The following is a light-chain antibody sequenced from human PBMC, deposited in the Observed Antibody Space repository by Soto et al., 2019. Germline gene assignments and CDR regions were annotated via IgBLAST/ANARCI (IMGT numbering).Light chain of an antibody. CDR2: DAS. CDR1: QSVSSSY. J-gene: IGKJ1*01. Sequence: EIVLTQSPGTLSLSPWERATLSCRASQSVSSSYLAWSQQRTGQAPRLLIYDASNRATGIPARFSGSGSGTNFTLTISSLEPEDFAVYYCQQRSNWPWTFGQGTKVDI. V-gene: IGKV3D-20*02. CDR3: QQRSNWPWT.